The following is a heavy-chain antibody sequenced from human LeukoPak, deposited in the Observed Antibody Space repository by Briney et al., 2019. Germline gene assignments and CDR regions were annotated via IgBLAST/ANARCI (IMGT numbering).Heavy chain of an antibody. Sequence: SETLSVTCAVSGGSISSGGYSWSWIRQPPGKGLEWIGYIYHSGSTYYNPSLKSRVTISVDRSKNQFSLKLSSVTAANTAVYYCARGLLWFGELAFDIWGQGTMVTVSS. D-gene: IGHD3-10*01. CDR3: ARGLLWFGELAFDI. V-gene: IGHV4-30-2*01. CDR1: GGSISSGGYS. J-gene: IGHJ3*02. CDR2: IYHSGST.